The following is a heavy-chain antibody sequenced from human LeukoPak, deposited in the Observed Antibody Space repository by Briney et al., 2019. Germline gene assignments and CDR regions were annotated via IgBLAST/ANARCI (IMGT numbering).Heavy chain of an antibody. Sequence: ASVKVSCKASGGTFSSYAISWVRQAPGQGLEWMGGFDPEDGETIYAQKFQGRVTMTEDTSTDTAYMELSSLRSEDTAVYYCATGGWLVGYFDYWGQGTLVTVSS. D-gene: IGHD6-19*01. CDR2: FDPEDGET. V-gene: IGHV1-24*01. CDR1: GGTFSSYA. CDR3: ATGGWLVGYFDY. J-gene: IGHJ4*02.